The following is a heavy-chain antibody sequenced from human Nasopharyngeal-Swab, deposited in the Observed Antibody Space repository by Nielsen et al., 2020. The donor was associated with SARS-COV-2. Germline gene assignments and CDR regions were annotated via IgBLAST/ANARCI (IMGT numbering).Heavy chain of an antibody. V-gene: IGHV4-61*08. J-gene: IGHJ6*02. CDR1: GGSVSSGGYY. D-gene: IGHD6-6*01. Sequence: SETLSLTCTASGGSVSSGGYYWSWIRQPPGKGLEWIGEINHSGSTNYNPSLKSRVTISVDTSKNQFSLKLSSVTAADTAVYYCARGRGSIAARHWYYGMDVWGQGTTVTVSS. CDR2: INHSGST. CDR3: ARGRGSIAARHWYYGMDV.